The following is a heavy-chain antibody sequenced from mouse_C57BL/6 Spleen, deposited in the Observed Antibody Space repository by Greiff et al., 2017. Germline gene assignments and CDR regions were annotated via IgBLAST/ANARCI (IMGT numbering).Heavy chain of an antibody. CDR2: IDPENGDT. D-gene: IGHD1-1*02. CDR1: GFNIKDDY. V-gene: IGHV14-4*01. J-gene: IGHJ4*01. CDR3: TTNYWGDY. Sequence: EVQLQQSGAELVRPGASVKLSCTASGFNIKDDYMHWVKQRPEQGLEWIGWIDPENGDTEYASKFQGKATITADTSSNTAYLQLSSLTSEDTAVYYCTTNYWGDYWGQGTSVTVSS.